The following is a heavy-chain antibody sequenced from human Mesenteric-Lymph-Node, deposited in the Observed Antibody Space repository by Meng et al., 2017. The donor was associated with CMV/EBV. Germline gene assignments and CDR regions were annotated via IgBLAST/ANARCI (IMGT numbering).Heavy chain of an antibody. CDR3: ARHPGYTSVTGYYGVDV. CDR2: IHYNENT. V-gene: IGHV4-39*01. D-gene: IGHD3-9*01. Sequence: ISRSNYYWGWIRQPPGKGLEWIGSIHYNENTYYKPSLKSRVTMSVDTSENQFSLKLSSVTAADTAQYYCARHPGYTSVTGYYGVDVWGQGTTVTVSS. J-gene: IGHJ6*02. CDR1: ISRSNYY.